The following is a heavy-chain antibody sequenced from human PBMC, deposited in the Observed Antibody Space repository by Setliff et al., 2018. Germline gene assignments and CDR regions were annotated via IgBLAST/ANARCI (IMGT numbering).Heavy chain of an antibody. CDR3: ARGTTNLNYYYYMDV. CDR2: IYYSGST. Sequence: SETLSLTCTVSGGSISSSSYYWGWIRQPPGKGLEWIGSIYYSGSTYYNPSLKSRVTISVDTSQNQFSLRLSSVTAADTAVYYCARGTTNLNYYYYMDVWGKGTTVTVSS. CDR1: GGSISSSSYY. V-gene: IGHV4-39*07. J-gene: IGHJ6*03. D-gene: IGHD4-4*01.